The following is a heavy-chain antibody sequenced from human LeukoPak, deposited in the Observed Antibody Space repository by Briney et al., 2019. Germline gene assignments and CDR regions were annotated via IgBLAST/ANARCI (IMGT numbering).Heavy chain of an antibody. J-gene: IGHJ4*02. CDR3: ARPYGPGNYINLGLDF. D-gene: IGHD3-10*01. V-gene: IGHV1-69*13. CDR2: TVPVFATT. Sequence: SVKVSCKASGGTLNNYAISWVRQAPGQGLEWMGRTVPVFATTTYAQKFQGRVMITADESTSTVHMELSSLTAEDTALYYCARPYGPGNYINLGLDFWGQGTLVTVS. CDR1: GGTLNNYA.